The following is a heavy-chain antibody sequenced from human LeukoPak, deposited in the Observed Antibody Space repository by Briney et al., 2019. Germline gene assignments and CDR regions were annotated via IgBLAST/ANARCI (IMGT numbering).Heavy chain of an antibody. Sequence: SETLSLTCTVSGGSISSYYWSWIRQPPGKGLEWIGYIHYSGCTNYNPSLKSRVTISIDTSKNQFSLKLSSVTAADTAVYYCARGRYGGNSAYFDYWGLGTLVTVSS. D-gene: IGHD4-23*01. CDR3: ARGRYGGNSAYFDY. J-gene: IGHJ4*02. V-gene: IGHV4-59*01. CDR1: GGSISSYY. CDR2: IHYSGCT.